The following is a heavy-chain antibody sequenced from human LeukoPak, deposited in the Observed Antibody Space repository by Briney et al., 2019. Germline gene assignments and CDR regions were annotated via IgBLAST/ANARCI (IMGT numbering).Heavy chain of an antibody. D-gene: IGHD1-26*01. CDR3: ARDSGSYYELYYFDY. J-gene: IGHJ4*02. Sequence: GGSLRLSCAVSGFIFSSYWMNWVRQAPGKGLEWVGKKKEDGSEKYYVDSVKGRLTISRDNAKNSTDLQMNSLRGEDTAVYYCARDSGSYYELYYFDYWGQGTMVTVSS. V-gene: IGHV3-7*01. CDR2: KKEDGSEK. CDR1: GFIFSSYW.